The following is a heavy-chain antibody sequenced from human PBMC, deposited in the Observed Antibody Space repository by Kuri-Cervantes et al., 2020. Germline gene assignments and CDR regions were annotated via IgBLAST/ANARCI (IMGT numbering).Heavy chain of an antibody. CDR1: GYSISSGYY. CDR2: IYHSGST. D-gene: IGHD2-2*01. Sequence: ESLKISCAVSGYSISSGYYWGWIRQPPGKGLEWIGSIYHSGSTYYNPSLKSRVTISVDTSKNQFSLKLSSVTAADTAVYYCARGRGGVVPAANADYWGQGTLVTVSS. V-gene: IGHV4-38-2*01. J-gene: IGHJ4*02. CDR3: ARGRGGVVPAANADY.